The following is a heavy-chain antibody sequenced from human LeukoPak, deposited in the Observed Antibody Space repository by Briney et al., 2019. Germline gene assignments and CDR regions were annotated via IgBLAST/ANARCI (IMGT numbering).Heavy chain of an antibody. Sequence: GGSLRLSCAASGFTFSSYAMHWVRQAPGKGLEWGAVISYDGSNKYYADPVKGRFTISRDNSKNTLYLQMNSLRAEDTAVYYCARDRYSSSWYSSHDAFDIWGQGTMVTVSS. CDR1: GFTFSSYA. CDR3: ARDRYSSSWYSSHDAFDI. CDR2: ISYDGSNK. D-gene: IGHD6-13*01. V-gene: IGHV3-30*04. J-gene: IGHJ3*02.